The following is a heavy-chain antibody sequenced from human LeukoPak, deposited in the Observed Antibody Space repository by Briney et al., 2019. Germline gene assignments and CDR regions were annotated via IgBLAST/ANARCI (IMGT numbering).Heavy chain of an antibody. J-gene: IGHJ4*02. Sequence: ASVKVSCKASGYTFTSYYMHWVRQAPGQGLEWMGIINPSGGITSYAQKFQGRVTMTRDTSTSTVYMELSSLRSEDTAVYYCARGPGRSYDSSGYFSAPPGYWGPGTLITVSS. CDR3: ARGPGRSYDSSGYFSAPPGY. V-gene: IGHV1-46*01. CDR1: GYTFTSYY. CDR2: INPSGGIT. D-gene: IGHD3-22*01.